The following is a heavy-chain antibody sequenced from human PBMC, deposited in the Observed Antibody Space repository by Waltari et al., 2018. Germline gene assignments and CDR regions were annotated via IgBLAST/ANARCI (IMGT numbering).Heavy chain of an antibody. CDR2: ISSSSSYI. V-gene: IGHV3-21*01. D-gene: IGHD6-19*01. Sequence: EVQLVESGGGLVKPGGSLRLSCAASGFTFSSYSMNWVRQAPGKGLELVSSISSSSSYIYYADSVKGRFTISRDNAKNSLYLQMNSLRAEDTAVYYCARAIAVSFDYWGQGTLVTVSS. CDR1: GFTFSSYS. J-gene: IGHJ4*02. CDR3: ARAIAVSFDY.